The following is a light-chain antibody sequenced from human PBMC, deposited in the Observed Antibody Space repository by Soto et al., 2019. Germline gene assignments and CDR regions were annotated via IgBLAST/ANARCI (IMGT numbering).Light chain of an antibody. J-gene: IGKJ1*01. V-gene: IGKV3-20*01. CDR2: GTS. CDR1: RSVSDTL. Sequence: EIVLTQSPGTLSLSPGERATLSCRADRSVSDTLLTWFQQKPGQAPRLLIFGTSNRAPGIPDRFSGSGSGTYFTLTISRLEPDDFAVYYCQHYGDSSWTFGQGTKVEIK. CDR3: QHYGDSSWT.